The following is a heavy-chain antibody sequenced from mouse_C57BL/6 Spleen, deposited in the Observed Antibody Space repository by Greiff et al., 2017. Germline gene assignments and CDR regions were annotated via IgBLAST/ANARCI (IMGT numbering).Heavy chain of an antibody. Sequence: QVQLKESGAELMKPGASVKLSCKATGYTFTGYWIAWVKQRPGHGLEWIGEILPGSGSTNYNEKFKGKATFTADTSSNKAYMQLSILTTEDSAIYYGARRTGDWYFDVWGTGTTVTVSS. J-gene: IGHJ1*03. V-gene: IGHV1-9*01. CDR2: ILPGSGST. CDR1: GYTFTGYW. CDR3: ARRTGDWYFDV.